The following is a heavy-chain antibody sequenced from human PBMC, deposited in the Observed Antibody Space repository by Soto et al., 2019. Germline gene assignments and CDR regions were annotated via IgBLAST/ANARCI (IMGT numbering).Heavy chain of an antibody. D-gene: IGHD6-19*01. V-gene: IGHV3-11*01. Sequence: QVQLVESGGGLVKPGGSLRLSCAASGITLSDYYMTWIRQAPGKGLEWVSYITSSGDTIYYADSVKGRFTISRDNAKNSVYLQMNSLRAEDTAVYYCASGAVAGTDEYWGQGTLVTVSS. CDR1: GITLSDYY. J-gene: IGHJ4*02. CDR2: ITSSGDTI. CDR3: ASGAVAGTDEY.